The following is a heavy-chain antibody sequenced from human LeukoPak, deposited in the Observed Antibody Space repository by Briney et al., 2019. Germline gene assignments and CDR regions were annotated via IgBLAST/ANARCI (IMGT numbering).Heavy chain of an antibody. CDR1: GYIFTKYG. CDR3: ARGLQQWPRDY. CDR2: ISCYNGDT. J-gene: IGHJ4*02. V-gene: IGHV1-18*01. Sequence: GASVKVSCKASGYIFTKYGVSWVRQAPGQGLEWLAWISCYNGDTNYAQKFQGRVTMTRNTSISTAYMELSSLRSEDTAVYYCARGLQQWPRDYWGQGTLVTVSS. D-gene: IGHD6-19*01.